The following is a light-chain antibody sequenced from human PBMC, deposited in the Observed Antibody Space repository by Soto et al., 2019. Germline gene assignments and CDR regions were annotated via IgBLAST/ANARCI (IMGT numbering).Light chain of an antibody. Sequence: DIQMTQSPSTLSASVGDRVTITCRASQSVSSWLAWYQQKPGKAPKLLIYKASGLESGAPSRFRGSGSGTEFTLTISSXQPEDFATYYCQQYNSYPYTFGQGTKVDTK. J-gene: IGKJ2*01. CDR1: QSVSSW. V-gene: IGKV1-5*03. CDR2: KAS. CDR3: QQYNSYPYT.